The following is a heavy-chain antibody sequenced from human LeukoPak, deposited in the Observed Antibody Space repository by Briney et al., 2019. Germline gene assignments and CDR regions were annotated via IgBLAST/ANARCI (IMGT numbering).Heavy chain of an antibody. Sequence: GGSLRLSCAASGFTVSSNYMNWVRQAPGKGLEWVSVMYSGGSTFYGDSVKGRFTISRDNAKNTLYLQMSSLRAEDTAVYYCPRVGVGMYHFDHWGQGTLVTVSS. CDR1: GFTVSSNY. CDR2: MYSGGST. D-gene: IGHD2-2*01. J-gene: IGHJ4*02. V-gene: IGHV3-66*01. CDR3: PRVGVGMYHFDH.